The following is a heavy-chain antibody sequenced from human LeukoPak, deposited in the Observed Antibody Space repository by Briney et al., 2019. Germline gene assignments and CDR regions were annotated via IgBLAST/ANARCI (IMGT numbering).Heavy chain of an antibody. V-gene: IGHV4-34*01. CDR3: ARWGAWNAFDV. Sequence: GSLRLSCAASGFTFSSYSMNWVRQPPGKGLEWIGEINHSGSTNYNPSLKSRVTISVDTSKNQLSLKLSSVTAADTAVYYCARWGAWNAFDVWGQGTMVIVSS. D-gene: IGHD1-1*01. CDR2: INHSGST. CDR1: GFTFSSYS. J-gene: IGHJ3*01.